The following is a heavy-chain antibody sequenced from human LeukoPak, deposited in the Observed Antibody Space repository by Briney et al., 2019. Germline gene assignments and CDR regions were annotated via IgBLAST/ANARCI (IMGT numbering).Heavy chain of an antibody. Sequence: GGSLTLSCVGSGFTLGTAWMSWVRQAPGKGLEWLGHIKSEGEGATTDYAAPAKGRFAISRDDSKNMIYLQMSSLKIDDTAIYYCIAHFPYFYGFDVWGKGTTVTVSS. J-gene: IGHJ6*04. CDR3: IAHFPYFYGFDV. V-gene: IGHV3-15*01. CDR2: IKSEGEGATT. D-gene: IGHD3-3*02. CDR1: GFTLGTAW.